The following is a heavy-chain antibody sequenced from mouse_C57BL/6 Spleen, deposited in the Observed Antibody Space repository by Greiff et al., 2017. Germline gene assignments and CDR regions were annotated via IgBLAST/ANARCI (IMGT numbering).Heavy chain of an antibody. CDR3: ARGYGSSYKDAMDY. Sequence: VQLQQSGPELVRPGASVKISCKAPGYTFTSHWMQWVRQRPGQGLEWIGEIFPGSGSTYYTEKFKGKATLTVDTSSSTAYMQLSSLTSEDSAVDFCARGYGSSYKDAMDYWGQGTSVTVSS. CDR2: IFPGSGST. V-gene: IGHV1-56*01. D-gene: IGHD1-1*01. CDR1: GYTFTSHW. J-gene: IGHJ4*01.